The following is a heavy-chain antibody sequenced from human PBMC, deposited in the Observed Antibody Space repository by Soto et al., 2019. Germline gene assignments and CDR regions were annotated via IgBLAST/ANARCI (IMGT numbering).Heavy chain of an antibody. Sequence: SETLSLTCTVSGGSIRSSSYYWGWLRQPPGKGLEWIGSIYYSGSTYYSPSLKSRVTISVDTSKNQFSLNLSSVTAADTAVYYCARSSTIRPNFDYWGQGTLVTVS. CDR2: IYYSGST. D-gene: IGHD2-2*01. CDR3: ARSSTIRPNFDY. J-gene: IGHJ4*02. V-gene: IGHV4-39*01. CDR1: GGSIRSSSYY.